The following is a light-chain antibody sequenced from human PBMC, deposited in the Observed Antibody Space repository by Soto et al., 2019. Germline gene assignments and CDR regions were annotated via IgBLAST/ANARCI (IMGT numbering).Light chain of an antibody. CDR1: QSVSGSY. CDR2: GAA. J-gene: IGKJ2*02. CDR3: QQYDNWPPCT. Sequence: EIVLTQSPGTLSLSPGQRATLSCRASQSVSGSYLAWYQHKRGQAPRLIMFGAASRATGIPDRFSGTGSGTEFSLTISSLQSEDFAVYYCQQYDNWPPCTFGQGTKLEVK. V-gene: IGKV3-20*01.